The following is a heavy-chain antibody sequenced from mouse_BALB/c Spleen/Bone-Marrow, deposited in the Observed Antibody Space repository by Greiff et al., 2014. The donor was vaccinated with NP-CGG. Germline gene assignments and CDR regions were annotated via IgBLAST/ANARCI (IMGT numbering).Heavy chain of an antibody. CDR2: IRNKAKGYTT. CDR1: GFTFTDYY. V-gene: IGHV7-3*02. CDR3: ARDENVGIYWYFDV. Sequence: EVMLVESGGGLVQPGGSLRLSCATSGFTFTDYYMSWVRQPPGKALEWLGFIRNKAKGYTTDYSASVKGRFTISRDNSQSISYLQVNTLRAEDSATYYCARDENVGIYWYFDVWGAGTTVTVSS. J-gene: IGHJ1*01.